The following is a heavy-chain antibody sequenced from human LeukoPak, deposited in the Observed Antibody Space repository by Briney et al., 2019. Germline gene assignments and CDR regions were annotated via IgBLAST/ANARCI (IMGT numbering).Heavy chain of an antibody. D-gene: IGHD2-2*01. CDR2: IYSGGST. CDR3: ARESASRGFFDP. CDR1: GFTVSSNY. Sequence: GGSLRLSCAASGFTVSSNYMSWVRQAPGKGLEWVSIIYSGGSTYYADSVKGRFTISRDNSKNTLYLQMNSLRAEDTAVYYCARESASRGFFDPWGQGTLVTGSS. V-gene: IGHV3-53*01. J-gene: IGHJ5*02.